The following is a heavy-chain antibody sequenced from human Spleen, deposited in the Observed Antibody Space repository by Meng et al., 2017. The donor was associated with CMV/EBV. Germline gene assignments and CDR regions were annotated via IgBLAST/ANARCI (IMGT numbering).Heavy chain of an antibody. Sequence: ASVKVSCNASGYTFTGYYMHGVRQAPGQGLEWMGWINPDSGGTNYAQNFQGRVTMTRDTSISTAYMELTSLRSDDTAVYYCARAKFVVVPAALGVHWGQGTLVTVSS. CDR2: INPDSGGT. V-gene: IGHV1-2*02. J-gene: IGHJ4*02. CDR3: ARAKFVVVPAALGVH. CDR1: GYTFTGYY. D-gene: IGHD2-2*01.